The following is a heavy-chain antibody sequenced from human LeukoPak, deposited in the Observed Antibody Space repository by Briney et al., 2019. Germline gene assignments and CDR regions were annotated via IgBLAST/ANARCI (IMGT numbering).Heavy chain of an antibody. D-gene: IGHD3-10*01. Sequence: QTGGSLRLSCAASGFTFSSYAMSWVRQATGKGLEWVSAISGSGTGTYYADSVKGRFTISRDNAKNTVYLQMNSLRAEDTAVYYCAQDRPASHGSGSFGDYWGQGTLVAVST. CDR1: GFTFSSYA. J-gene: IGHJ4*02. CDR2: ISGSGTGT. CDR3: AQDRPASHGSGSFGDY. V-gene: IGHV3-23*01.